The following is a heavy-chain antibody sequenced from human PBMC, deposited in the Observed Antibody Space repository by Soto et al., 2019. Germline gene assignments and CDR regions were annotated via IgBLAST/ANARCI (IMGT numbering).Heavy chain of an antibody. V-gene: IGHV4-59*01. Sequence: SETLSLTCTVSGGSISSYYWSWIRQPPGKGLEWIGYIFYSGSTNYNPSLKSRVTISVDTSKNQFSLKLSSVTAADTAVYYCARKGYNYDYWGQGTLVTVSS. J-gene: IGHJ4*02. CDR3: ARKGYNYDY. CDR1: GGSISSYY. CDR2: IFYSGST. D-gene: IGHD5-18*01.